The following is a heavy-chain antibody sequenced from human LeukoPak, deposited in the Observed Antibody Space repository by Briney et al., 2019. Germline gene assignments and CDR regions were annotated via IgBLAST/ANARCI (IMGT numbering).Heavy chain of an antibody. CDR3: IVVVEPPDSDGFDV. J-gene: IGHJ3*01. CDR2: INADGSTT. D-gene: IGHD1-14*01. V-gene: IGHV3-74*01. CDR1: GFTFGNSW. Sequence: GGSLRLSCAASGFTFGNSWVHWVRQAPGKGLVWVSLINADGSTTSYADSVKGRFTISRDNARNTLSLEMNSLTIEDTAVYYCIVVVEPPDSDGFDVWGQGAMITVSS.